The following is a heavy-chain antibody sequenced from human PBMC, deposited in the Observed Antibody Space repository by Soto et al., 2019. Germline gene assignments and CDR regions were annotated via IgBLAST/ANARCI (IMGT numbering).Heavy chain of an antibody. J-gene: IGHJ4*02. CDR2: IIPILGIA. D-gene: IGHD1-1*01. Sequence: GASVKVSCKASGGTFSSYTISWVRQAPGQGLEWMGRIIPILGIANYAQKFQGRVTITADKSTSTAYMELSSLRSEDTAVYYCARSLRNGDFDYWGQGTPVTVSS. CDR1: GGTFSSYT. CDR3: ARSLRNGDFDY. V-gene: IGHV1-69*02.